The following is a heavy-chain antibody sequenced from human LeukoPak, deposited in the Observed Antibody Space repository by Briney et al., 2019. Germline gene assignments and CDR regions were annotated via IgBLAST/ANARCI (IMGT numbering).Heavy chain of an antibody. J-gene: IGHJ4*02. V-gene: IGHV5-51*01. CDR2: IYPGDSGT. CDR3: AAKSRGYSYGLDY. CDR1: GYSFTTKW. D-gene: IGHD5-18*01. Sequence: PGESLKISCKGSGYSFTTKWIGWVRQMPGKGLEWMGIIYPGDSGTRYSPSFQGHVTISADKSISTAYLQWSSLKASDTAMYYCAAKSRGYSYGLDYWGQGTLVTVSS.